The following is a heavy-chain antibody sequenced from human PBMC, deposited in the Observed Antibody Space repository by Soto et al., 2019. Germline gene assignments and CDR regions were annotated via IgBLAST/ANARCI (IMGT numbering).Heavy chain of an antibody. CDR1: GDSISSGVYY. CDR3: ARGDYIFNYFDY. J-gene: IGHJ4*02. CDR2: IYYTGSA. V-gene: IGHV4-31*03. Sequence: QVQLQESGPGLVKPSQTLSLTCTVSGDSISSGVYYWSWIRQHPGKGLEWIGYIYYTGSAYYNPSLRSRVSISIETSKTQFSLNLNSVTAADTAVYYCARGDYIFNYFDYWGQGTLVTVSS. D-gene: IGHD4-4*01.